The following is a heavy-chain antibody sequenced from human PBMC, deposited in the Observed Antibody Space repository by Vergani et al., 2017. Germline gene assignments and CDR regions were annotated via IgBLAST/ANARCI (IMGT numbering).Heavy chain of an antibody. V-gene: IGHV3-74*01. Sequence: EVQLVESGGGLVQPGGSLRLSCAASGFPLSNAWIHWVRQGPGKGLEWVSRVGFDGSDTVYADSVKGRFTISRDNAKNSLYLQMNSLRAEDTAVYYCARKHISNYYDSSGYYYMGYYYGMDVWGQGTTVTVSS. CDR2: VGFDGSDT. CDR1: GFPLSNAW. J-gene: IGHJ6*02. CDR3: ARKHISNYYDSSGYYYMGYYYGMDV. D-gene: IGHD3-22*01.